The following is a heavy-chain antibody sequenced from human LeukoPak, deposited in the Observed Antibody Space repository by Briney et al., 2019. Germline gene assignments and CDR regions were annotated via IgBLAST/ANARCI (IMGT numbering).Heavy chain of an antibody. Sequence: SVKVSRKASGGTFSSYTISWVRQAPGQGLEWMGSIIPILGIANYAQKFQGRVTITADKSTSTAYMELSSLRSEDTAVYYCATLADIPAAGIPLDYWGQGTLVTVSS. CDR1: GGTFSSYT. J-gene: IGHJ4*02. V-gene: IGHV1-69*02. D-gene: IGHD6-13*01. CDR2: IIPILGIA. CDR3: ATLADIPAAGIPLDY.